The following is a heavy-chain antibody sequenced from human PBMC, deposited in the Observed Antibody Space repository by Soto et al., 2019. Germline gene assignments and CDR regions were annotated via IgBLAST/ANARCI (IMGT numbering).Heavy chain of an antibody. D-gene: IGHD3-10*01. CDR3: ARLQFGEGFDY. CDR2: ILHTGGT. J-gene: IGHJ4*02. V-gene: IGHV4-30-2*01. Sequence: SETLSLTCAVSGGSISGGGFSWSWIRQPPGKGLEWIGYILHTGGTQYNPSLKSRVSMSVDKSKNQFSLHLTSVTAADTAVYYCARLQFGEGFDYWGQGALVTVPQ. CDR1: GGSISGGGFS.